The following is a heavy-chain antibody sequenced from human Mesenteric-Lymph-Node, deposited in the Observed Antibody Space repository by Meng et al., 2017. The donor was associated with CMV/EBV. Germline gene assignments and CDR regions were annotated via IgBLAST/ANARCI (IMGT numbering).Heavy chain of an antibody. CDR2: IRSRTTYI. Sequence: GESLKISCAASGFTFSNYSMNWVRQAPGKGLEWVSSIRSRTTYIYYADSVKGRFTISRDNSKNTLYLQMNSVRAEDTAVYYCAKMPTETTGYWGQGTLVTVSS. V-gene: IGHV3-21*01. CDR1: GFTFSNYS. CDR3: AKMPTETTGY. D-gene: IGHD1-1*01. J-gene: IGHJ4*02.